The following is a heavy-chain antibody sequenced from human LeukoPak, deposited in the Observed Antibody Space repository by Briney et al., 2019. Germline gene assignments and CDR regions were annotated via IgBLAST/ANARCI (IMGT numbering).Heavy chain of an antibody. J-gene: IGHJ6*02. CDR2: ISYDGSNK. D-gene: IGHD6-13*01. CDR1: GFTFSSYA. CDR3: AREAARFYYYYGMDV. Sequence: GGSLRLSCAASGFTFSSYAMHWVREAPGKGLEWVAVISYDGSNKYYADSVKGRFTISRDNSKNTLYLQMNSLRAEDTAVYYCAREAARFYYYYGMDVWGQGTTVTVSS. V-gene: IGHV3-30-3*01.